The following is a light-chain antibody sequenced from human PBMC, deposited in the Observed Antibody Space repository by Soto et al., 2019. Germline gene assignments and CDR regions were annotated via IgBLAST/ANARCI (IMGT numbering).Light chain of an antibody. J-gene: IGLJ2*01. V-gene: IGLV1-51*01. CDR2: DKS. CDR1: SSNIGNNY. Sequence: QSVLTQPPSVSAAPGQTVTISCSGSSSNIGNNYVSWYQQLPATAPKLLIYDKSNRPSGIPVLFSGSKSSTAATLGSTGLQTGDEADYYCGTWDSSLSAGVFGGGTKLTVL. CDR3: GTWDSSLSAGV.